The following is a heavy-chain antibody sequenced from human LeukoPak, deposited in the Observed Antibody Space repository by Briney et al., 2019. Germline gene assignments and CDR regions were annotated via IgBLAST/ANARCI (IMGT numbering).Heavy chain of an antibody. CDR2: ISYIGNT. CDR1: GVPISNYH. D-gene: IGHD1-14*01. V-gene: IGHV4-59*01. CDR3: ARDHGTWPGCFRH. Sequence: SETLSLTCSVSGVPISNYHWIWLRQPPGKGLEYVGYISYIGNTDYNPSLKSRVPISVDTPKNQFSLKLTSVTAADTAVYYCARDHGTWPGCFRHWGQGTLVTVSA. J-gene: IGHJ1*01.